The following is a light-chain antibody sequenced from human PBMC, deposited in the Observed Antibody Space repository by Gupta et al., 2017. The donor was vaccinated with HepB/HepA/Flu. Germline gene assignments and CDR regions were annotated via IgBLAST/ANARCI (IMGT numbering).Light chain of an antibody. Sequence: QSVLTQPPSVSAALGQQVSISCPGRSSHVGNNYLSCYHQPPATTPKLLIYEDKKRPSAMPDRFSGSKSGTSATLSTTVLQTGDEADYYCGTWDSSLSSGVFGGGTELTVL. V-gene: IGLV1-51*02. J-gene: IGLJ2*01. CDR3: GTWDSSLSSGV. CDR1: SSHVGNNY. CDR2: EDK.